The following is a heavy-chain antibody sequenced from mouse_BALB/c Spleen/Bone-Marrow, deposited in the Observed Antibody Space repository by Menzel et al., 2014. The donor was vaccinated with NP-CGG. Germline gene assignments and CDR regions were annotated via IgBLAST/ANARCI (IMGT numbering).Heavy chain of an antibody. D-gene: IGHD1-1*01. Sequence: DVKLVESGGGLVQPGGSLKLSCAASGFDFSRYWMSWVRQAPGKGLEWIGEINPDSSTINYTPSLKDKFIISRDNAKNTLYLQMSKVRSEDTALYYCARPRMYYDGSSYLLYFDVWSAVTSFT. J-gene: IGHJ1*01. V-gene: IGHV4-1*02. CDR3: ARPRMYYDGSSYLLYFDV. CDR1: GFDFSRYW. CDR2: INPDSSTI.